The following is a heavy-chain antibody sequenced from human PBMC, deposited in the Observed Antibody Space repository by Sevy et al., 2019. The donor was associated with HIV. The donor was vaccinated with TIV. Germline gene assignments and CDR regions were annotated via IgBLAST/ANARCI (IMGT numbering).Heavy chain of an antibody. CDR1: GFTFSNYA. Sequence: GGSLRLSCAASGFTFSNYAMNWVRQAPGKGLEWVSGISGSGGSGDKTNYAESVKGRFTTSRDDSKNSLYLQLNSLRAEDTAIYYCARKYDSSGYFDYWGQGTLVTVSS. V-gene: IGHV3-23*01. CDR2: ISGSGGSGDKT. CDR3: ARKYDSSGYFDY. D-gene: IGHD3-22*01. J-gene: IGHJ4*02.